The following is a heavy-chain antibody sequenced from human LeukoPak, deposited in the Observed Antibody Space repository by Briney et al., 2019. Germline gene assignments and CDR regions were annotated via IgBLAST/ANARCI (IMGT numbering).Heavy chain of an antibody. V-gene: IGHV1-2*04. J-gene: IGHJ3*02. D-gene: IGHD3-10*01. CDR2: INPNSGGT. Sequence: AASVKVSCKASGYTFTGYYMHWVRQAPGQGLEWMGWINPNSGGTNYAQKFQGWVTMTRDTSISTAYMELSRLRSDDTAVYCCARAPNGSVEDAFDIWGQGTMVTVSS. CDR1: GYTFTGYY. CDR3: ARAPNGSVEDAFDI.